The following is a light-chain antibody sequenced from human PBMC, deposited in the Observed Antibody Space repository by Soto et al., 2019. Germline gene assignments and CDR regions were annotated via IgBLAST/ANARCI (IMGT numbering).Light chain of an antibody. CDR2: GAS. Sequence: DIVLTQSPATLSLSPGQRATLSCRASQGVSSNLAWYQQKPGQAPRLLIYGASTRATGIPARFSGSGSGTEFTLTISSLQSEDFAVYYCQQYNIWPPWTFGQGTKVDIK. CDR3: QQYNIWPPWT. CDR1: QGVSSN. V-gene: IGKV3-15*01. J-gene: IGKJ1*01.